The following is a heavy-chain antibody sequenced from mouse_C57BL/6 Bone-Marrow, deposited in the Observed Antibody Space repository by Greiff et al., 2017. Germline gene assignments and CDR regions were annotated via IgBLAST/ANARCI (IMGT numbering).Heavy chain of an antibody. CDR2: ISYRSNT. CDR1: GDSITSGY. J-gene: IGHJ4*01. V-gene: IGHV3-8*02. Sequence: EVQVVESVPSLVKPSQSLSLTCSVTGDSITSGYLNWIRKFPGNKLEYMGYISYRSNTNYNPTLKSRISITRDTSKNQYYLHLNSVTTEDTATYYCARDLAMDYWGQGTSVTVSS. CDR3: ARDLAMDY.